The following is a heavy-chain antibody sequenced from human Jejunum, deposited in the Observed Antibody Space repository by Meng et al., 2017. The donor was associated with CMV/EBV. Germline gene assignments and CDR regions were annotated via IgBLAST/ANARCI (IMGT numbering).Heavy chain of an antibody. J-gene: IGHJ5*02. CDR1: AFGFSAYY. CDR2: ISLSGSTI. D-gene: IGHD3-16*02. CDR3: ARGGGFIRFDP. Sequence: FASLAFGFSAYYISWIRQAPGKGLEWLSYISLSGSTIYYADSVKGRFTISRDNANNLLYLQMNSLRADDTAVYYCARGGGFIRFDPWGQGTLVTVSS. V-gene: IGHV3-11*01.